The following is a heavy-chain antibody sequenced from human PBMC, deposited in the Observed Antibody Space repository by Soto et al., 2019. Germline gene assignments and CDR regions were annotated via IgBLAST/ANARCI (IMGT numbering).Heavy chain of an antibody. Sequence: SGPTLVNPTETLTLTCTFSGFSLTTTGVGVGWIRQPPGKALEWLAIIYWNGDNRYRPSLKGRFTITKDASKNQVVLTMTNMDPVETATYYWGHRARGAIFDYWGQGLLVTGSS. CDR1: GFSLTTTGVG. CDR3: GHRARGAIFDY. V-gene: IGHV2-5*01. J-gene: IGHJ4*02. D-gene: IGHD3-10*01. CDR2: IYWNGDN.